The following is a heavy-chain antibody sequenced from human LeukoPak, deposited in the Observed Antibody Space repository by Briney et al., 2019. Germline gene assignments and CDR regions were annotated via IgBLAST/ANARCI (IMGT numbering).Heavy chain of an antibody. CDR3: SKDLWDSGSPFDD. J-gene: IGHJ4*02. CDR2: IYYSGST. CDR1: GGSISSSSYY. V-gene: IGHV4-39*07. D-gene: IGHD1-26*01. Sequence: SETLSLTCTVSGGSISSSSYYWGWIRQPPGKGLEWIGSIYYSGSTYYNPSLKSRVTISVDTSKNQFSLKLSSVTAADTAVYYCSKDLWDSGSPFDDWGQGSLVTASS.